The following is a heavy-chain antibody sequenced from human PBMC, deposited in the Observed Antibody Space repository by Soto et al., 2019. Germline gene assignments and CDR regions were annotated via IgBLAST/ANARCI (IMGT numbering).Heavy chain of an antibody. CDR1: GGTFSSYA. D-gene: IGHD3-10*01. Sequence: QVQLVQSGAEVKKPGSSVKVSCKASGGTFSSYAISWVRQAPGQGLEWMGGIIPIFGTANYAQKFQGRVTITADESTSTAYMELSSLRSEDTAVYYCARGDTMVRGAWQEDAFDIWGQGTMVTVSS. CDR3: ARGDTMVRGAWQEDAFDI. V-gene: IGHV1-69*01. CDR2: IIPIFGTA. J-gene: IGHJ3*02.